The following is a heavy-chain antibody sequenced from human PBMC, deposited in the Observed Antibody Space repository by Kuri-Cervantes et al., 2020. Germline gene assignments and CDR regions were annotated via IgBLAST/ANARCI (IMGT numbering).Heavy chain of an antibody. V-gene: IGHV3-21*01. CDR1: GFTFSSYS. J-gene: IGHJ4*02. CDR2: ISSSNSYI. Sequence: GESLKISCAASGFTFSSYSMNWVRQAPGKGLEWVSSISSSNSYIYYADSVKGRFTISRDNAKNSLYLQMNSLRAEDTAVYYCARVRVAVADIIDYWGQGTLVTVSS. CDR3: ARVRVAVADIIDY. D-gene: IGHD6-19*01.